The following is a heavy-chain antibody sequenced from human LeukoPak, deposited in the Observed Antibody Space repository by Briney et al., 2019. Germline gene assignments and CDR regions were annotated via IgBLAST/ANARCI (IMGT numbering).Heavy chain of an antibody. J-gene: IGHJ5*02. CDR3: ARVPRRGDQFDP. V-gene: IGHV1-8*01. CDR1: GYTFTSYD. D-gene: IGHD3-10*01. CDR2: MNPQSGDT. Sequence: ASVKVSCKASGYTFTSYDINWVRQATGQGLEWMGWMNPQSGDTDYAQKFQGRVTMTRSPSITTAYMELTSLTYEDTAVYYCARVPRRGDQFDPWGQGTLVTVSS.